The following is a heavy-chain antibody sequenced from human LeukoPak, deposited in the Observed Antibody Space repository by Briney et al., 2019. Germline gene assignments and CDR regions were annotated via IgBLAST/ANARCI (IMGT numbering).Heavy chain of an antibody. D-gene: IGHD5-18*01. CDR3: AREDTAMVLYYFDY. V-gene: IGHV3-21*01. CDR1: GFTFSSYS. J-gene: IGHJ4*02. Sequence: GGSLRLSCAASGFTFSSYSMNWVRQAPGKALEWVSSISSSSSYIYYADSVRGRFTISRDNAKNSLYLQMNSLRAEDTAVYYCAREDTAMVLYYFDYWGQGTLVTVSS. CDR2: ISSSSSYI.